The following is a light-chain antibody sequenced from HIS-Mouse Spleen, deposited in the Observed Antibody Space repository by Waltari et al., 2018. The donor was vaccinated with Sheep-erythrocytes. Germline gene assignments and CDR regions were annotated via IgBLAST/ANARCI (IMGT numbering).Light chain of an antibody. J-gene: IGLJ1*01. Sequence: QSALTQPASVSGSPGQSITISCTGTSSDVGSYNLFSWYQQHPGKAPKPMIYDVSKRPSGVLARFSGSKSGNTASLTISGLQAEDEADYYCCSYAGSYNHVFATGTKVTVL. V-gene: IGLV2-23*02. CDR1: SSDVGSYNL. CDR2: DVS. CDR3: CSYAGSYNHV.